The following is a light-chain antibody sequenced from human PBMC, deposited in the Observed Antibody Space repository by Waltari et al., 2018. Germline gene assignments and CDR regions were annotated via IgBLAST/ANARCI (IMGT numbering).Light chain of an antibody. CDR1: QTITGSW. Sequence: EIALTQSPGTLSLSPGERATLSCRASQTITGSWLTWYQRKPGQAPRLLIYVASIRATGIPVRFSGSASGTDFTLTIRRLEPEDFAVYYCQQYDGSSVTFGGGTKVEVK. V-gene: IGKV3-20*01. J-gene: IGKJ4*01. CDR3: QQYDGSSVT. CDR2: VAS.